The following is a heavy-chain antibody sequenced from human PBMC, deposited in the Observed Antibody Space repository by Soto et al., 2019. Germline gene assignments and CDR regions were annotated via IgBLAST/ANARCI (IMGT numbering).Heavy chain of an antibody. CDR1: GDSINNDY. J-gene: IGHJ4*02. CDR3: VTGGDGYRFDY. D-gene: IGHD2-21*02. V-gene: IGHV4-59*01. CDR2: IFYSGST. Sequence: PSWTLSLSCTGSGDSINNDYWSWIRQPPGRGLEWIGYIFYSGSTNYNPSLKSRVTMSVDRSKNHFSLKLTSLTAADTAVYYCVTGGDGYRFDYWGQGTLVTVPQ.